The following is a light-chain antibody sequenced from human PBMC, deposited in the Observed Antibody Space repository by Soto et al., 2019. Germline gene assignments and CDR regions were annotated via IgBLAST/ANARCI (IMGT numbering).Light chain of an antibody. CDR2: AAS. J-gene: IGKJ1*01. CDR1: QTGDSRY. V-gene: IGKV3-20*01. CDR3: QQYDSTVWT. Sequence: ESGLAQSPGTLSLSPGETATLSCRASQTGDSRYLAWYQQKRGQAPRLLIYAASSRATGVPDRFSGSGSGTDFTLTIRRLEPEDFAVYYCQQYDSTVWTFGQGTKVDI.